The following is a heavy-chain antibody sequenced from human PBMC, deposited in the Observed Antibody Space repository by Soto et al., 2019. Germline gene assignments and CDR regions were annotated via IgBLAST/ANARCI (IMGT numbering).Heavy chain of an antibody. CDR2: FYSSGSI. CDR1: GYFIGAGGYY. CDR3: ARMYSSGSGWFDP. Sequence: QIELQESGPGLVKPSQTLSLTCFVSGYFIGAGGYYWRWIRHHPGKGLEWIGSFYSSGSIIYNPSLRSRVSITGDMSTNQFSMRLTSATAADTARYYCARMYSSGSGWFDPWGQGTLVTVSS. V-gene: IGHV4-31*03. J-gene: IGHJ5*02. D-gene: IGHD6-19*01.